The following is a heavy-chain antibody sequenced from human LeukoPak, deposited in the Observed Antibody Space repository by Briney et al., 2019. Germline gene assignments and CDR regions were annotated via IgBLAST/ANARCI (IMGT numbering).Heavy chain of an antibody. CDR1: GGSISSYY. V-gene: IGHV4-59*01. Sequence: PSETLSLTCTVSGGSISSYYWSWIRQPPGKGLEWIGYIYYSGSTNYNPSLKSRVTISVDTSKNQFSLKLSSVTAADTAVYYCARSRSITIFESLYWGQGTLVTVSS. CDR3: ARSRSITIFESLY. D-gene: IGHD3-3*01. J-gene: IGHJ4*02. CDR2: IYYSGST.